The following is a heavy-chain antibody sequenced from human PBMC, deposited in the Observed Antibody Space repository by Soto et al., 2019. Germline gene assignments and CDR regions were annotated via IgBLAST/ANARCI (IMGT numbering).Heavy chain of an antibody. D-gene: IGHD3-10*01. J-gene: IGHJ4*02. V-gene: IGHV3-33*01. CDR2: IWYDGDNK. CDR3: ARDDYGSAIPFAY. CDR1: GFTFSSYG. Sequence: QVQLVESGGGVVQPGRSLRLSCAASGFTFSSYGMHWVRQAPGKGLEWVAVIWYDGDNKYYVDSVKGRFTISRDNSKNTLYLQMNSLRAEDTAVYYCARDDYGSAIPFAYWGQGTLVTVSS.